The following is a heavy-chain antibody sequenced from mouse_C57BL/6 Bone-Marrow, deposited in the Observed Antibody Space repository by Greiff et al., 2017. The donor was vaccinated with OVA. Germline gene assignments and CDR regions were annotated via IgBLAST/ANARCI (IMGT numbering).Heavy chain of an antibody. V-gene: IGHV1-26*01. D-gene: IGHD1-1*01. Sequence: VQLQQSGPELVKPGASVKISCKASGYTFTDYYMNWVKQSHGKSLEWIGDINPNNGGTSYNQKFKGKATLTVDKSSSTAYMELRSLTSEDSAVYYGARDYGSSYGGYFDYWGQGTTLTVSS. J-gene: IGHJ2*01. CDR2: INPNNGGT. CDR1: GYTFTDYY. CDR3: ARDYGSSYGGYFDY.